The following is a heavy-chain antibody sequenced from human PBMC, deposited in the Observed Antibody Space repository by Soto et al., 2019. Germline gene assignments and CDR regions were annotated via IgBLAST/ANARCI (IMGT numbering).Heavy chain of an antibody. CDR2: IYHSGST. V-gene: IGHV4-30-4*01. Sequence: SETLSLTCTVSGDSISSVDHYWSWIRQPPGKGLEWMGYIYHSGSTHYNPSLNSRLTISIDTSTNRFSLNLTSVTAADTAVYFCARLRWETEDNWFDPWGQGALVTVSS. CDR3: ARLRWETEDNWFDP. D-gene: IGHD1-26*01. CDR1: GDSISSVDHY. J-gene: IGHJ5*02.